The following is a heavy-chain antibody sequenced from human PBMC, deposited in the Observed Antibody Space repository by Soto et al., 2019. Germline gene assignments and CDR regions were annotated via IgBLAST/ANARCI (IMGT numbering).Heavy chain of an antibody. D-gene: IGHD4-17*01. J-gene: IGHJ6*02. CDR1: GGTFSSYA. CDR3: ARDQALNGANSEIYYYYGMDV. Sequence: QVQLVQSGAEVKKPGSSVKVSCKASGGTFSSYAISWVRQAPGQGLEWMGGIIPIFGTANYAQKFQGRVTITADKSTSTAYMELSSLRSEDTAVYYCARDQALNGANSEIYYYYGMDVWGQGTTVTVSS. V-gene: IGHV1-69*06. CDR2: IIPIFGTA.